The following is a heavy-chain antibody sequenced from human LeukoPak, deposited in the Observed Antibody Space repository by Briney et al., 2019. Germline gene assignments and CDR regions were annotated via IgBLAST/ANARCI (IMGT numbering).Heavy chain of an antibody. D-gene: IGHD3-10*01. CDR1: GYTFTSYA. V-gene: IGHV1-3*01. CDR2: INAGNGNT. CDR3: ARVAMARGVIMLYFDY. Sequence: GASVKVSCKASGYTFTSYATHWVRQAPGQRLEWMGWINAGNGNTKYSQKFQGRVTITRDTSASTAYMELSSLRSEDTAVYYCARVAMARGVIMLYFDYWGQGTLVTVSS. J-gene: IGHJ4*02.